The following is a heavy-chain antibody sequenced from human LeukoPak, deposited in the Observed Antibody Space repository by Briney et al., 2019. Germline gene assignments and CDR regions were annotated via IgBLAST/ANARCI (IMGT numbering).Heavy chain of an antibody. CDR2: ITWNSDSI. V-gene: IGHV3-9*01. J-gene: IGHJ2*01. Sequence: QTGGSLRLSCAASGFTFDDYAMHWVRQAPGKGLEWVSGITWNSDSIDYADSVKGRFTISRDNAKNSLYLQMSSLRAEDTAVYYCAREFRKSVGWYFDLWGRGTLVTVSS. CDR3: AREFRKSVGWYFDL. CDR1: GFTFDDYA.